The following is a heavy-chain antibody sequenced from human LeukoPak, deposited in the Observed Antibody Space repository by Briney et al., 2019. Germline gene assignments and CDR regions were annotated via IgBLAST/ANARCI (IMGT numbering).Heavy chain of an antibody. D-gene: IGHD3-22*01. CDR2: INPNRGYT. CDR3: ARGYYYDSSGYYYPNFDY. J-gene: IGHJ4*02. V-gene: IGHV1-2*02. Sequence: GASVKVSCKASGYTFIDNYIHWVRQAPGQGLEWMGWINPNRGYTKYAQRFERRVTMTRDTSISTAYMELSRLRSDDTAVYYCARGYYYDSSGYYYPNFDYWGQGTLVTVSS. CDR1: GYTFIDNY.